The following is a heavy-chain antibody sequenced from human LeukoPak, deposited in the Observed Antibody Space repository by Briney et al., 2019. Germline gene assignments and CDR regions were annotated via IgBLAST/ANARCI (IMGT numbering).Heavy chain of an antibody. J-gene: IGHJ4*02. Sequence: PSQTLSLTCTVSGGSISSGSYICCWIRQPAGRGLERFRRIYASGSTNYNPSLKSRVTISIDTSKNQFSLKLSSVTDTDTAMYYCARGYTGITGTIDYWGQGTLVTVSS. D-gene: IGHD1-20*01. V-gene: IGHV4-61*02. CDR3: ARGYTGITGTIDY. CDR2: IYASGST. CDR1: GGSISSGSYI.